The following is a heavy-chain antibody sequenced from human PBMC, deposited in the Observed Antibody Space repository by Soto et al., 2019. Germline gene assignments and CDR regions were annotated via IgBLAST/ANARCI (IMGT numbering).Heavy chain of an antibody. Sequence: QVQLVESGGGVVQPGRSLRLSCAASGFTFISYGMHWVRQAPGKGLEWVAVISYDGSNKYYADSVKGRFTISRENSKNTLYLQMNSLRAEDTAVYYSAKDRMITFGGGVGHTDVWGQGTTVTVSS. CDR3: AKDRMITFGGGVGHTDV. V-gene: IGHV3-30*18. J-gene: IGHJ6*02. D-gene: IGHD3-16*01. CDR1: GFTFISYG. CDR2: ISYDGSNK.